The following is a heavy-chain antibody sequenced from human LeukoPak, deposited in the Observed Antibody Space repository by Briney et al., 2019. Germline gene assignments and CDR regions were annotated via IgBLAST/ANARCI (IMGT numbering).Heavy chain of an antibody. D-gene: IGHD3-22*01. Sequence: GESLKISCKGSGYSFTSYWIGWVRQMPGKGLGWMGIIYPGGSDTRYSPSFQGQVTISADKSISTAYLQWSSLKASDTAMYYCARHSSGYSYYYYYYGMDVWGQGTTVTVSS. CDR1: GYSFTSYW. J-gene: IGHJ6*02. CDR2: IYPGGSDT. CDR3: ARHSSGYSYYYYYYGMDV. V-gene: IGHV5-51*01.